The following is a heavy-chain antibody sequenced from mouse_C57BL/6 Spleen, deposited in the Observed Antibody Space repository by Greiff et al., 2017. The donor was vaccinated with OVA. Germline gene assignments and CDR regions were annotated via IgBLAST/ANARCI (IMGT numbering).Heavy chain of an antibody. CDR2: IWSGGST. CDR1: GFSLTSYG. V-gene: IGHV2-2*01. CDR3: ARKGDYDDAMGC. J-gene: IGHJ4*01. D-gene: IGHD2-4*01. Sequence: VHLVESGPGLVQPSQSLSITCTVSGFSLTSYGVHWVRQSPGKGLEWLGVIWSGGSTDYNAAFISRLSISKANSKSQVCFKMNGLQADDTAIYYCARKGDYDDAMGCWGPGTTVTVSS.